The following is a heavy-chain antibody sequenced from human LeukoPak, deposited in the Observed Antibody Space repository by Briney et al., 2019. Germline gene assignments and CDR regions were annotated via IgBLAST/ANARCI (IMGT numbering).Heavy chain of an antibody. Sequence: GGSLRLSCEASGFTFSDYSMNWVRQAPGKGLEWVSAISGSSSYIHYADSAKGRFTISRDNAKNSLYLQMNSLRAEDTAVYYCAKADYYGSGSYYWRPYYYYGMDVWGQGTTVTVSS. J-gene: IGHJ6*02. CDR3: AKADYYGSGSYYWRPYYYYGMDV. V-gene: IGHV3-21*01. CDR2: ISGSSSYI. D-gene: IGHD3-10*01. CDR1: GFTFSDYS.